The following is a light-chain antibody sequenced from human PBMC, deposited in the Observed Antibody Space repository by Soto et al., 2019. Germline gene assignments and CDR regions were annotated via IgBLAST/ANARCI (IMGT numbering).Light chain of an antibody. CDR1: ENVNGH. CDR2: EAS. V-gene: IGKV1-5*03. CDR3: QQYNDLPS. J-gene: IGKJ1*01. Sequence: IQMTQSPNTLSASVGDRVSVTCRASENVNGHLAWYQQKPGKAPKLLIYEASILETGVPLRFSGSGYGTEFTLTISGLLPEDFVTYYCQQYNDLPSFGQGTKV.